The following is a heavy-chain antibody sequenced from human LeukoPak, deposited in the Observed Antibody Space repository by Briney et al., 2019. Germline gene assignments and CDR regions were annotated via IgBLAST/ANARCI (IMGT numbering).Heavy chain of an antibody. J-gene: IGHJ6*02. CDR3: ARRDSGYDLGMKYYGMDV. V-gene: IGHV5-51*01. CDR1: GYSFTSYW. D-gene: IGHD5-12*01. CDR2: IY. Sequence: GESLKISCKGSGYSFTSYWIGWVRQMPGKGLEWMGIIYSPSFQGQVTISADKSISTAYLQWSSLKASDTAMYYCARRDSGYDLGMKYYGMDVWGQGTTVTVSS.